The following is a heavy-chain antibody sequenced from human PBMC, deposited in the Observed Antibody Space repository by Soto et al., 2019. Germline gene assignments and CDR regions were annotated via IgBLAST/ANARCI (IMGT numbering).Heavy chain of an antibody. CDR2: ISAYNGNT. V-gene: IGHV1-18*04. CDR1: GYTFTSYG. Sequence: QVQLVQSGAEVKKPGASVKVSCKASGYTFTSYGISWVRQAPGQGLEWMGWISAYNGNTNYAQKLQGRVTMTTDTSTSTAYMERRSLRSDDTAVYYCARGPTGIAAAGNWDYYYYGMDVWGQGTTVTVSS. J-gene: IGHJ6*02. CDR3: ARGPTGIAAAGNWDYYYYGMDV. D-gene: IGHD6-13*01.